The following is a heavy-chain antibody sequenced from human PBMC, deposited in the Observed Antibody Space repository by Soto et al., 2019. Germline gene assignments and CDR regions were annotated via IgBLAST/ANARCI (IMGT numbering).Heavy chain of an antibody. J-gene: IGHJ6*02. CDR3: ARGGRYNWNYVNYYYYGMDV. D-gene: IGHD1-7*01. Sequence: QVQLVQSGAEVKKPGSSVKVSCKASGGTFSSYAISWVRQAPGQGLEWMGGIIPIFGTANYAQKFQGRVTITADESTSTAHMELSSLRSEDTAVYYCARGGRYNWNYVNYYYYGMDVWGQGTTVTVSS. V-gene: IGHV1-69*01. CDR2: IIPIFGTA. CDR1: GGTFSSYA.